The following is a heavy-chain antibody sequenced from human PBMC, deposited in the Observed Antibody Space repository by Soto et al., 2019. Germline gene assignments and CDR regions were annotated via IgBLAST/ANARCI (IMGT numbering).Heavy chain of an antibody. V-gene: IGHV4-61*01. CDR2: IYYSGST. J-gene: IGHJ6*02. D-gene: IGHD2-21*02. Sequence: PAETLSLTCTVSGGSVSSGSYYWSWIRQPPGTGLGWIGYIYYSGSTNYNPSLKSRVTISVDTSKNQFSLKLSSVTAADTAVYYCARDVVVTANPYYYYGMDVWGQGTTVTVSS. CDR3: ARDVVVTANPYYYYGMDV. CDR1: GGSVSSGSYY.